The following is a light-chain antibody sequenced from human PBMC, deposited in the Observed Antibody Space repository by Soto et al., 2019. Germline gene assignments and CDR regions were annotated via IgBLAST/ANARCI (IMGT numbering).Light chain of an antibody. Sequence: QSALTQPASVSGSPGQSITISCTGTSSDVGGYNYVSWYQQHPGKAPKLMIYDVSNRPSGVSNRFSGSKSGNTASLTISGLRAEEEADYYCSSYTSSSTLGVFGGGTTVTVL. CDR2: DVS. V-gene: IGLV2-14*01. CDR1: SSDVGGYNY. J-gene: IGLJ2*01. CDR3: SSYTSSSTLGV.